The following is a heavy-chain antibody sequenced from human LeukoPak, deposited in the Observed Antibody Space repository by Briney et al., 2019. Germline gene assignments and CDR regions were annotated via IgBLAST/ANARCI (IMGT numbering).Heavy chain of an antibody. J-gene: IGHJ6*04. V-gene: IGHV4-4*07. CDR2: IYTSGST. Sequence: SETLSLTCTFSGGSISSYYWSWIRQPAGKGLEWIGRIYTSGSTNYNPSLKSRVTMSADTSKNQFSLKLSSVTAADTAVYYCARGAYHYGSGSYYFDYWGRGTTVTVPS. CDR1: GGSISSYY. D-gene: IGHD3-10*01. CDR3: ARGAYHYGSGSYYFDY.